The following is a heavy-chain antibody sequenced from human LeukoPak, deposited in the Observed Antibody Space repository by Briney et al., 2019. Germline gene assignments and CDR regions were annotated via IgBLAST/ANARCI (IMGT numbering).Heavy chain of an antibody. CDR1: GFTFSDYY. D-gene: IGHD3-22*01. J-gene: IGHJ4*02. CDR2: ISSSGSTI. V-gene: IGHV3-11*01. Sequence: GGSLRLSCAASGFTFSDYYMSWIRQAPGKGLEGVSYISSSGSTIYYADSVKGRFTISRDNAKNSPYLQMNSLRAEDTAVYYCARSSQYYYDSSGYWRNWGQGTLVTVSS. CDR3: ARSSQYYYDSSGYWRN.